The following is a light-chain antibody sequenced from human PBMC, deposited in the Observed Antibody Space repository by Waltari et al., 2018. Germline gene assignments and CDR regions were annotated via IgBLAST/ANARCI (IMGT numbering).Light chain of an antibody. CDR3: CSYAGSYTLV. V-gene: IGLV2-11*01. CDR2: DVS. J-gene: IGLJ2*01. Sequence: QSALTQPRSVSRSPGQSVTISCTGTSSDAGGYNYVSWYQQHPGKAPKLMIYDVSKRPSGVPDRFSGSKSGNTASLTISGLQAEDEADYYCCSYAGSYTLVFGGGTKLTVL. CDR1: SSDAGGYNY.